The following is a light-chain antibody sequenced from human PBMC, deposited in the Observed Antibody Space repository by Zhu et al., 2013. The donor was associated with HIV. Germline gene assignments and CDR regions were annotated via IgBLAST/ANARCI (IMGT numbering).Light chain of an antibody. CDR1: SSDVGGYNY. Sequence: QSALTQPASVSGSPGQSITISCTGTSSDVGGYNYVSWYQHHPGKAPKLIIYEVSNRPSGVSNRFSGSKSGNTASLTISGLQAEDEADYSCSSYTTINTLVFGTGTKVTVL. J-gene: IGLJ1*01. CDR2: EVS. CDR3: SSYTTINTLV. V-gene: IGLV2-14*01.